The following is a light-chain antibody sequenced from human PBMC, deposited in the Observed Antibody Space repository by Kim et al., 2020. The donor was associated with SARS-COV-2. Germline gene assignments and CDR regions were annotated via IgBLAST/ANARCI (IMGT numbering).Light chain of an antibody. CDR3: SSYTSSGTWV. J-gene: IGLJ3*02. V-gene: IGLV2-14*04. Sequence: QSITLSGTGTSSDVGAYNFVSWYQQHPGKAPKLMIYDVSMRPSGVSNRFSASKSGNTASLTISGLQAEDEADYYCSSYTSSGTWVFGGGTQLTVL. CDR1: SSDVGAYNF. CDR2: DVS.